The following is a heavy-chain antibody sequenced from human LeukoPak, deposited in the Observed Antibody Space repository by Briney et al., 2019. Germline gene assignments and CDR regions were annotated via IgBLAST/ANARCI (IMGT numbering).Heavy chain of an antibody. V-gene: IGHV3-23*01. CDR2: ISGSGGST. Sequence: GGSLRLSCAASGFTFSSYAMSWVRQAPGRGLEWVSAISGSGGSTYYADSVKGRFTISRDNAKNSLYLQMNSLRAEDTAVYYCARVYCSSTSCRFDYWGQGTLVTVSS. D-gene: IGHD2-2*01. CDR1: GFTFSSYA. J-gene: IGHJ4*02. CDR3: ARVYCSSTSCRFDY.